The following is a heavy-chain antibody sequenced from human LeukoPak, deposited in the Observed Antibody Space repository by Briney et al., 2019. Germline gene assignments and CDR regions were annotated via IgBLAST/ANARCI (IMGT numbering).Heavy chain of an antibody. J-gene: IGHJ3*02. CDR2: ISAYNGNT. CDR3: ARDGLLWVALDI. CDR1: GYTFTSYG. D-gene: IGHD3-10*01. Sequence: ASVTVSCKASGYTFTSYGISWVRQAPGQGLEWMGWISAYNGNTNYAQKLQGRVTITTDTSTSTAYMELRSLRSDDTAVYYCARDGLLWVALDIWGQGTMVTVSS. V-gene: IGHV1-18*01.